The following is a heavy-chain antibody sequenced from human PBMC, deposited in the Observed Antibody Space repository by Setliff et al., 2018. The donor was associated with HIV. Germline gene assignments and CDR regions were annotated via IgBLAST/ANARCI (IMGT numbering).Heavy chain of an antibody. CDR1: GFSFNTFA. Sequence: GGSLRLSCAASGFSFNTFAMTWVRQAPGKGLEWVSTISGSGSSIYYGDSVKGRFAISRDNAKNSLYLQLKSLRAEDTAVYYCARDEAIEGALTYFDLWGRGTLVTVSS. V-gene: IGHV3-21*01. D-gene: IGHD1-26*01. CDR2: ISGSGSSI. CDR3: ARDEAIEGALTYFDL. J-gene: IGHJ2*01.